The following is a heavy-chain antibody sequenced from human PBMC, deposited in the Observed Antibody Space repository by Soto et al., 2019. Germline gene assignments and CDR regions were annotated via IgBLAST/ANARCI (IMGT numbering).Heavy chain of an antibody. Sequence: QITLRESGPTLVQPTQTLTLTCTLSGVSLTTSGVGVGWIRQPPGKALEWLALIYWDDDKRFSPSLKSRLAITKDTSKNQVVMTMTDMAPVDTAIYSCAHRQRTVVVGAPFDLWGQGSQVTVSS. D-gene: IGHD2-15*01. V-gene: IGHV2-5*02. CDR1: GVSLTTSGVG. CDR3: AHRQRTVVVGAPFDL. J-gene: IGHJ4*02. CDR2: IYWDDDK.